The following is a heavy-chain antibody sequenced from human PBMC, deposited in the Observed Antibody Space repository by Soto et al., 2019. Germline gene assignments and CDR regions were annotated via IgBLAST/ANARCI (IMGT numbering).Heavy chain of an antibody. CDR1: GFTVSSNY. J-gene: IGHJ6*02. V-gene: IGHV3-53*01. D-gene: IGHD1-7*01. CDR3: AREGPPGWNYARYGMDV. CDR2: IYSGGST. Sequence: GGSLRLSCAASGFTVSSNYMSWVRQAPGKGLEWVSVIYSGGSTYYADSVKGRFTISRDNSKNTLYLQMNSLRAEDTAVYYCAREGPPGWNYARYGMDVWGQGTTVTVSS.